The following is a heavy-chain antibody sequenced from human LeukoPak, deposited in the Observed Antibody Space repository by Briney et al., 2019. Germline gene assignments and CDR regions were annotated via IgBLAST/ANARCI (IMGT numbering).Heavy chain of an antibody. CDR2: TNHSGST. D-gene: IGHD3-3*01. V-gene: IGHV4-34*01. CDR1: GGSFSGYY. J-gene: IGHJ5*02. CDR3: ARGLRFLEWLLSP. Sequence: KPSETLSLTCAVYGGSFSGYYWSWIRQPPGKGLEWIGETNHSGSTNYNPSLKSRVTISVDTSKNQFSLKLSSVTAADTAVYYCARGLRFLEWLLSPWGQGTLVTVSS.